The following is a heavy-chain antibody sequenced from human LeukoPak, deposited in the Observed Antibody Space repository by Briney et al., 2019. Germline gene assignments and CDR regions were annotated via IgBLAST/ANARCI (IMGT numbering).Heavy chain of an antibody. Sequence: PGRPLRLSCAASGFSFTMYGIHWVRHAPGKGLEWVAVISTDGNNEYYANSVKGRFTISRDNSKNTVYLQMTSLRTEDTAVYYCAKDQIGWAPGYVSGPLDQWGQGTLVTVSS. CDR3: AKDQIGWAPGYVSGPLDQ. D-gene: IGHD6-19*01. CDR1: GFSFTMYG. J-gene: IGHJ4*02. V-gene: IGHV3-30*18. CDR2: ISTDGNNE.